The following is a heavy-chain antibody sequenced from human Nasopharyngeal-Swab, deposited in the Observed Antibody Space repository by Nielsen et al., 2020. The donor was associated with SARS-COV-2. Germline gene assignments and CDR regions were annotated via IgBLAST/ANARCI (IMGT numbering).Heavy chain of an antibody. D-gene: IGHD6-25*01. CDR1: GVSVSNNGAT. CDR3: ATGGVYYYGMDV. CDR2: TYYRSKWKS. Sequence: SLTLSLTCVISGVSVSNNGATWNWIRQSPSRGLEWLGRTYYRSKWKSDYAVSVTSRLTINPDTSKSQFSLQLISVTPEDTAIYYCATGGVYYYGMDVWGQGTTVTVSS. J-gene: IGHJ6*02. V-gene: IGHV6-1*01.